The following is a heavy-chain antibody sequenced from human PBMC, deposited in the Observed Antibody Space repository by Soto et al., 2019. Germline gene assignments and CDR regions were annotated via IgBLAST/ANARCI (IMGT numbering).Heavy chain of an antibody. J-gene: IGHJ4*02. CDR2: IKQDGSGT. V-gene: IGHV3-7*01. CDR3: ARVGPGYSYARSHPSYDFDY. CDR1: GFTFSDYW. Sequence: GGSLRLSCAASGFTFSDYWMSWVRQAPGKGLEWVANIKQDGSGTYYVDSVKGRFTISRDNSKNSLYLQMNSLRAEDTAVYYCARVGPGYSYARSHPSYDFDYWGQGTLVTVSS. D-gene: IGHD5-18*01.